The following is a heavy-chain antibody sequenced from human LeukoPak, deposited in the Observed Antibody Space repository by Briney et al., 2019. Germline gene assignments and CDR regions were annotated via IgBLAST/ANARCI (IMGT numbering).Heavy chain of an antibody. CDR2: ISSSSSTI. Sequence: PGGSLRLSCAASGFTFSSYSMNWVRQAPGKGLEWVSYISSSSSTIYYADSVKGRFAISRDNAKNSLYLQMNSLRAEDTAVYYCAKVDGSGWYLYFDYWGQGTLVTVSS. CDR1: GFTFSSYS. V-gene: IGHV3-48*01. CDR3: AKVDGSGWYLYFDY. D-gene: IGHD6-19*01. J-gene: IGHJ4*02.